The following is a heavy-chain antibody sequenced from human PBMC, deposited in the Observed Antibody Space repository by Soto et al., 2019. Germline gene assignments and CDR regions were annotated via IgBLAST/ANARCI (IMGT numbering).Heavy chain of an antibody. V-gene: IGHV3-23*01. CDR2: IGRSGTST. D-gene: IGHD4-4*01. J-gene: IGHJ4*02. Sequence: PGGSLRLSCAASGFNFSSYAMSWVRQAPGKGLEWVSAIGRSGTSTYYADSVKGRFTISRDNSKNTLYLQMNSLRAEDTAVYYCAKDLSTSTVTTILAYWGQGSLVTVSS. CDR1: GFNFSSYA. CDR3: AKDLSTSTVTTILAY.